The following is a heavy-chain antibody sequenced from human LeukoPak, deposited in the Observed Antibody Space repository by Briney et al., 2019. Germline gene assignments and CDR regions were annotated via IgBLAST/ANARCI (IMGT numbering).Heavy chain of an antibody. CDR3: ARLLYYDSGYYYERRGRGTFDM. J-gene: IGHJ3*02. V-gene: IGHV1-2*02. CDR1: GYTFTTYG. Sequence: ASVKVSCKASGYTFTTYGIPWVRQAPGQGLEWMGWINPKSGGTNYAQKFQGRVTMTRDTSISTAYLELNRLRSDDTAVYYCARLLYYDSGYYYERRGRGTFDMWGQGTMVTVSS. CDR2: INPKSGGT. D-gene: IGHD3-22*01.